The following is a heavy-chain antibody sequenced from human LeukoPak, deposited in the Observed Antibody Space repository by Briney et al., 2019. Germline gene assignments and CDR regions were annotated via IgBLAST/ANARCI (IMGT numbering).Heavy chain of an antibody. CDR3: ATVTSGAAADAFDI. D-gene: IGHD6-13*01. V-gene: IGHV1-24*01. Sequence: GASVKVSCKVSGYTLTELSMHWVRQAPGKGLEWMGGFDPEDGETIYAQKFQGRVTMTEDTSTDTAYMELSSLRSEDTAVYYCATVTSGAAADAFDIWGQGTMVTVSS. J-gene: IGHJ3*02. CDR1: GYTLTELS. CDR2: FDPEDGET.